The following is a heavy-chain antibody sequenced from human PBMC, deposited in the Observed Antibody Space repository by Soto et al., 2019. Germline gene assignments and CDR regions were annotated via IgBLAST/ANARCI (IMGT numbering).Heavy chain of an antibody. V-gene: IGHV1-69*13. D-gene: IGHD1-26*01. CDR3: ARRELPTHYYYYYGMDV. J-gene: IGHJ6*02. CDR1: GGTFSGYA. CDR2: IIPIFGTA. Sequence: SVKVSCKASGGTFSGYAISWVRQAPGQGLEWMGGIIPIFGTANYAQKFQGRVTITADESTSTAYMELSSLRSEDTAVYYCARRELPTHYYYYYGMDVWGQGTTVTVSS.